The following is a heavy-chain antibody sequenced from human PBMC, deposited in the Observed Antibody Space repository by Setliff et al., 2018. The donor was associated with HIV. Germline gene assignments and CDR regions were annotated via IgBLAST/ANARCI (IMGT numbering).Heavy chain of an antibody. CDR2: IFHSGST. D-gene: IGHD3-10*01. CDR1: GGSISSGGYS. J-gene: IGHJ4*02. V-gene: IGHV4-30-2*01. Sequence: SETLSLTCAVSGGSISSGGYSWSWIRQPPGKGLEWIGYIFHSGSTYYNPSLKSRVTISVDRSKNQFSLNVTSVTAADTAVYYCARGAGAFGAKLDSWGQGSLVTVSS. CDR3: ARGAGAFGAKLDS.